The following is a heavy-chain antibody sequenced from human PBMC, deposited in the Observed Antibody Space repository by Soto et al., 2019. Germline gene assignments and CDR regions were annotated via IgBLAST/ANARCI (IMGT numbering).Heavy chain of an antibody. V-gene: IGHV1-8*01. J-gene: IGHJ6*03. CDR2: MNPNSGST. CDR1: GYTFTSYD. CDR3: ARAGEYYDFWSGYYPQANYYYYYMDV. Sequence: ASVKVSCKASGYTFTSYDINWVRQATGQGLEWMGWMNPNSGSTGYAQKFQGRVTMTRNTSISTAYMELSSLRSEDTAVYYCARAGEYYDFWSGYYPQANYYYYYMDVWGKGATVTVSS. D-gene: IGHD3-3*01.